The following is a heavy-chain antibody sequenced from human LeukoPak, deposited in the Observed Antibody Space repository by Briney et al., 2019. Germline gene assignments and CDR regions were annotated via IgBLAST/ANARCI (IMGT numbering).Heavy chain of an antibody. Sequence: GGSLRLSCAASGFNFGAYAVSWVRQAPGKGLEWVSDISGNGGGTFYAGSGKGRFTISRDNSKSTLYLQMDSLRAEDTAVYYCASPNSMAGTHYFHYWGQGTLVTVSS. CDR3: ASPNSMAGTHYFHY. CDR1: GFNFGAYA. D-gene: IGHD6-19*01. J-gene: IGHJ4*02. V-gene: IGHV3-23*01. CDR2: ISGNGGGT.